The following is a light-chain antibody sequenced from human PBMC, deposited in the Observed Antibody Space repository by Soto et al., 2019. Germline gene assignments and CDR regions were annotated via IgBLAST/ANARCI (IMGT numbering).Light chain of an antibody. CDR2: DAS. V-gene: IGKV1-33*01. J-gene: IGKJ4*01. Sequence: DLQMTQSPSSLSASVGDRVTITCQASQDISNSVNWYQQKPGKAPKLLIFDASTVETGVPSRFSGGGSGTYFTLTISRLQPEDIAAYYCQHYADLPLTFGGGTKVEIK. CDR3: QHYADLPLT. CDR1: QDISNS.